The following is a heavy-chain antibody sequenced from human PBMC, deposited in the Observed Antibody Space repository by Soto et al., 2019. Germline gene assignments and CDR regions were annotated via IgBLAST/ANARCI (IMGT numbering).Heavy chain of an antibody. CDR2: IYYSGST. CDR1: GGSISSGGYY. D-gene: IGHD3-9*01. V-gene: IGHV4-61*08. J-gene: IGHJ6*03. Sequence: PSETLSLTCTASGGSISSGGYYWSWIRQHPGKGLEWIGYIYYSGSTNYNPSLKSRVTISVDTSKNQFSLKLSSVTAADTAVYYCARHVLRYFDWLNGPRTNYYMDVWGKGTTVTV. CDR3: ARHVLRYFDWLNGPRTNYYMDV.